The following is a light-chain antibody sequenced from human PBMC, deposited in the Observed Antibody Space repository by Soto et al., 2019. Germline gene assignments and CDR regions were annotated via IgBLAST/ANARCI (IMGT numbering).Light chain of an antibody. J-gene: IGKJ1*01. V-gene: IGKV3-20*01. Sequence: EVVLTQSPGTLSLSPGERATLSCRASQSVSNSYLAWYQQKPGQAPRLLIYGASSRATGISDRFSGSGSGTDFTLTISRLEPEDFAVYYCLQCGSSPPTFGQGTKVDIK. CDR2: GAS. CDR3: LQCGSSPPT. CDR1: QSVSNSY.